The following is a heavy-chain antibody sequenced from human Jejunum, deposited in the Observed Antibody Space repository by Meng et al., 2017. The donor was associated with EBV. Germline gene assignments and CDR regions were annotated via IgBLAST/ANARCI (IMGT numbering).Heavy chain of an antibody. Sequence: QVPVVQCVSGVKNPGASVRASCQASEYIFTTYDLHWVRQAPGQRLEWMGWINGGATSTVYSQNFQGRLTIARDTSARTAFMELSSLTSEDTAVYYCASGPSCSSGSCQEFDYWGQGTLVTVSS. CDR3: ASGPSCSSGSCQEFDY. J-gene: IGHJ4*02. V-gene: IGHV1-3*01. CDR2: INGGATST. D-gene: IGHD2-2*01. CDR1: EYIFTTYD.